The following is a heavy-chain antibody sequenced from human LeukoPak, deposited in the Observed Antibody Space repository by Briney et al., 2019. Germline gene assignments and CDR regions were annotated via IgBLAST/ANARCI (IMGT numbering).Heavy chain of an antibody. V-gene: IGHV3-7*04. D-gene: IGHD6-13*01. CDR3: ARGSSTWYSDWLDP. J-gene: IGHJ5*02. CDR1: GFTFSSSW. CDR2: IKGDGSVQ. Sequence: GGSLRLSCVASGFTFSSSWMNWVRQAPGKGLGWVANIKGDGSVQSYVDSVKGRFTISRDNSKNTLYLQMNSLRGEDTAVYYCARGSSTWYSDWLDPWGQGTLVTVSS.